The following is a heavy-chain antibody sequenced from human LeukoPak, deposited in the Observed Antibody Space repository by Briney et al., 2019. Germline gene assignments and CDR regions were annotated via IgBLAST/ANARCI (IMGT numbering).Heavy chain of an antibody. J-gene: IGHJ6*03. CDR1: GFTFSSYA. CDR2: ISGSGGST. CDR3: AKISYDYIWGSYRYMDV. V-gene: IGHV3-23*01. Sequence: LPGGSLRLSCAASGFTFSSYAMSWVRQAPGKGLEWVSAISGSGGSTYYADSVKGRLTISRDNSKNTLYLQMNSLRAEDTAVYYCAKISYDYIWGSYRYMDVWGKGTTVTVSS. D-gene: IGHD3-16*01.